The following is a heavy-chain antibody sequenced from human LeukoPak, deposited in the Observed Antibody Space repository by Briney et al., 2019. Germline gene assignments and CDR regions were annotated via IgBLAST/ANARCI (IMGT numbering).Heavy chain of an antibody. CDR2: ISYSGST. CDR3: ARGDGSGSYYTPSYYYYMDV. V-gene: IGHV4-38-2*02. D-gene: IGHD3-10*01. Sequence: SETLSLTCTVSGYSINSGYYWGWIRQPPGKGLEWIGSISYSGSTYYNPSLKSRVTISLDTSKNQFSLKLSSVTAADTALYYCARGDGSGSYYTPSYYYYMDVWGKGTTVTISS. CDR1: GYSINSGYY. J-gene: IGHJ6*03.